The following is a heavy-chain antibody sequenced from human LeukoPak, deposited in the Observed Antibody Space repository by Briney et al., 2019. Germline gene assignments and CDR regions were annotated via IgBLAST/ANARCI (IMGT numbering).Heavy chain of an antibody. CDR3: ARDLAAAGSDY. CDR1: GFTVSSNY. V-gene: IGHV3-66*01. J-gene: IGHJ4*02. D-gene: IGHD6-13*01. Sequence: GGSLRLSCAASGFTVSSNYMSWVRQAPGKGLEWVSVIYSGGSTYYADSVKGRFTISRDNSKNTLYLQTNSLRAEDTAVYYCARDLAAAGSDYWGQGTLVTVSS. CDR2: IYSGGST.